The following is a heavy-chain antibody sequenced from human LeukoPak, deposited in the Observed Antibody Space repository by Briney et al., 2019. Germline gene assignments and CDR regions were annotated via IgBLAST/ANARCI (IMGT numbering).Heavy chain of an antibody. CDR1: GFTLTGYV. Sequence: QPGRSLRLSCAASGFTLTGYVMHWVRQAPGKGLEWVAVIWYDGNNKYYADSVKGRFTISRDTSKNTLYLQMNSLRGEDTAIYYCARDGLASIGLDMWGQGIVVTVSS. CDR2: IWYDGNNK. D-gene: IGHD6-13*01. CDR3: ARDGLASIGLDM. V-gene: IGHV3-33*01. J-gene: IGHJ3*02.